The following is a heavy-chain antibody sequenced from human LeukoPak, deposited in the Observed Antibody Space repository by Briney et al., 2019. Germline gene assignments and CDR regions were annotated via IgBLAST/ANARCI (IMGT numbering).Heavy chain of an antibody. Sequence: SVKVSCKASGGTFSSYAISWERQAPGQGLEWMGRIIPILGIANYAQKFQGRVTITADKSTSTAYMELSSLRSEDTAVYYCARELGYYDSSAPGGFDPWGQGTLVTVSS. D-gene: IGHD3-22*01. CDR1: GGTFSSYA. CDR2: IIPILGIA. J-gene: IGHJ5*02. V-gene: IGHV1-69*04. CDR3: ARELGYYDSSAPGGFDP.